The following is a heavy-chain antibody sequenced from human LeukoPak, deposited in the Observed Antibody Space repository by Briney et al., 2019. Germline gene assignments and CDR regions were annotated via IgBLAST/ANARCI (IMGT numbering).Heavy chain of an antibody. CDR2: IYYSGSS. D-gene: IGHD3-10*01. J-gene: IGHJ6*03. Sequence: SETLSLTCTVSGGSISSYYWVWIRQPPGKGLEWTGNIYYSGSSYYNPSLKSRVTISVDTSKNQFSLKLSSVTAADTAIYYCARRPDFFDSGSHYIDVWGKGTTVTISS. CDR1: GGSISSYY. V-gene: IGHV4-39*01. CDR3: ARRPDFFDSGSHYIDV.